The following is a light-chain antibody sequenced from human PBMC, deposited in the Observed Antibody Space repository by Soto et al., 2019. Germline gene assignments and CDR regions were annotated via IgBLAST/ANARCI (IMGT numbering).Light chain of an antibody. J-gene: IGKJ5*01. CDR1: QSVSSSY. V-gene: IGKV3-20*01. CDR2: GAS. CDR3: QQYGSSPIT. Sequence: EIVLTQSPGTLSLSPGERATLSCRAGQSVSSSYLAWYQQKPGQAPGLLIHGASSRATGIPDRISGSGSGTDFTLTISRLEPEDFAVYYCQQYGSSPITFGQGTRLEI.